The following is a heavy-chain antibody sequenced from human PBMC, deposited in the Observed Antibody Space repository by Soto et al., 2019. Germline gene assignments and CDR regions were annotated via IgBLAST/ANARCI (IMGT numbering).Heavy chain of an antibody. Sequence: ASVKVSCKASGYTFTSYYMHWVRQAPGQGLEWMGIINPSGGSTSYAQKFQGRVTMTRDTSTSTVYMELSSLRSEDTAVYYCARDQHYYDSSGYYGAGMDVWGQGTTVTVSS. J-gene: IGHJ6*02. D-gene: IGHD3-22*01. CDR2: INPSGGST. CDR1: GYTFTSYY. CDR3: ARDQHYYDSSGYYGAGMDV. V-gene: IGHV1-46*01.